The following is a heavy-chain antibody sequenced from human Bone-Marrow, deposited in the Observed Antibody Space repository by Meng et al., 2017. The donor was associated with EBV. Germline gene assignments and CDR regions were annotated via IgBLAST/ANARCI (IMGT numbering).Heavy chain of an antibody. CDR1: GGTFRSDA. V-gene: IGHV1-69*01. D-gene: IGHD3-10*01. CDR2: LIPMSDAP. J-gene: IGHJ4*02. CDR3: ASESGRGFTPDY. Sequence: VQLVQSGAEVKKPGSSGKGSCKTSGGTFRSDAISWVRQAPGQGLEWMGGLIPMSDAPHYAQKFQGRVTITADESTSTHYMDLTGLRSDDTAVYYCASESGRGFTPDYWGQGTLVTVSS.